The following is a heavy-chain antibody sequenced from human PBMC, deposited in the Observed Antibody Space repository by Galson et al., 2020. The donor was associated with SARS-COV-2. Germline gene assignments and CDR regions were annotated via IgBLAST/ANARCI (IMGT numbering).Heavy chain of an antibody. D-gene: IGHD3-10*01. CDR2: ISAYNGNT. J-gene: IGHJ4*02. Sequence: ASVKVSCKASGYTFTSYGISWLRQAPGQGLQWMGWISAYNGNTNYAQKLQGRVTMTTDTSTSTAYMELRSLRSDDTAMYYCAGYYYGSGSLSYWGQGTLVTVSS. CDR1: GYTFTSYG. V-gene: IGHV1-18*01. CDR3: AGYYYGSGSLSY.